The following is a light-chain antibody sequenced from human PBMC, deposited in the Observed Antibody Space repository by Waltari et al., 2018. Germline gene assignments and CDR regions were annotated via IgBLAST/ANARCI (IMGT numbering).Light chain of an antibody. CDR1: QRVGTY. Sequence: EIVLPQSPAVLSFSPGERATLSCRASQRVGTYLAWYQQRPGQSPRLLIYDASYRATGIPARFSGSGSETDFTLTISSLQPEDFAVYYCQQRRNWPLTFGGGTRVQI. V-gene: IGKV3-11*01. CDR3: QQRRNWPLT. J-gene: IGKJ4*01. CDR2: DAS.